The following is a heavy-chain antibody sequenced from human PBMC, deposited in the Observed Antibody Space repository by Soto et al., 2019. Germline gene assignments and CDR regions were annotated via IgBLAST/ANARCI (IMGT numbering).Heavy chain of an antibody. CDR3: ARVVVVIPPGYYYAMDV. Sequence: PGGSLILSCAASGFTFSNYGMYWVRQAPGKGLEWVAVIWYDGSNKYYADSVKGRFIISRDNSRNTLFLQMNSLRDEDTAVYYCARVVVVIPPGYYYAMDVWGQGTTVTVSS. J-gene: IGHJ6*02. CDR1: GFTFSNYG. V-gene: IGHV3-33*01. CDR2: IWYDGSNK. D-gene: IGHD3-22*01.